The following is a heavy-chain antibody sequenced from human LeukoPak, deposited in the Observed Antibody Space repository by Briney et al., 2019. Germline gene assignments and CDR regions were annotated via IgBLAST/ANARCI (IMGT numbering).Heavy chain of an antibody. J-gene: IGHJ3*02. V-gene: IGHV3-9*01. D-gene: IGHD3-10*01. Sequence: GGSLRLSGAASGFTFDDYAMHWVRQAPGKGLEWVSGISWNSGSIGYADSVKGRFTISRDNAKNSLYLQMNSLRAEDTALYYCAKSGGSGSYLKNAFDIWGQGTMVTVSS. CDR2: ISWNSGSI. CDR1: GFTFDDYA. CDR3: AKSGGSGSYLKNAFDI.